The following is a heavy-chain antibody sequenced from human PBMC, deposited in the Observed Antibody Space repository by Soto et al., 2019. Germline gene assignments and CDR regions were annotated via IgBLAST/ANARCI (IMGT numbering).Heavy chain of an antibody. CDR2: IYYSGST. D-gene: IGHD6-13*01. Sequence: NPSETLSLTCTVSGGSISSSSYYWGWIRQPPGKGLEWIGSIYYSGSTYYNPSLKSRVTISVDTSKNQFSLKLSSVTAADTAVYYCARHAFSSSWPTLFDYWGQGTLVTVSS. CDR3: ARHAFSSSWPTLFDY. J-gene: IGHJ4*02. V-gene: IGHV4-39*01. CDR1: GGSISSSSYY.